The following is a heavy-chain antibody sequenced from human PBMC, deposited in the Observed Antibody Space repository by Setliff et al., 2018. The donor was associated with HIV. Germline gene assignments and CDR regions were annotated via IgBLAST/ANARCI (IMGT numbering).Heavy chain of an antibody. CDR1: GFTFKNYA. CDR2: IGGSGAKT. Sequence: PGGSLRLSCAASGFTFKNYAMSWVRQAPGKGLEWVSGIGGSGAKTNYADSVKGRFTISRDNSKNMLYLQMNSLRVEDTAVYYCARDISFGSDWPAYWGQGSLVTVSS. D-gene: IGHD2-21*01. V-gene: IGHV3-23*01. J-gene: IGHJ4*02. CDR3: ARDISFGSDWPAY.